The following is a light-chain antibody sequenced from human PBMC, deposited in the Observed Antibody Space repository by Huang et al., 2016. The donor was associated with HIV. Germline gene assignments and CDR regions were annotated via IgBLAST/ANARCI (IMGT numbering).Light chain of an antibody. CDR2: WAH. CDR1: QTVLYSLNKKNY. J-gene: IGKJ1*01. CDR3: LQYYSVPQT. Sequence: DIVMTQSPDSLAVSPGERATINCKSSQTVLYSLNKKNYLAWFQQKPGRPPKLLIYWAHNRESGVPARFSGSGSGTDFTLTINNLQAEDVAVYFCLQYYSVPQTFGHGTKVEIK. V-gene: IGKV4-1*01.